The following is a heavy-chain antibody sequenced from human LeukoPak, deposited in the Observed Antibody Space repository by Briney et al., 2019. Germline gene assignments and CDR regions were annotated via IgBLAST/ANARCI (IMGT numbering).Heavy chain of an antibody. V-gene: IGHV1-18*01. CDR2: ISAYNGNT. CDR3: ARGYDSSGYPPIDY. D-gene: IGHD3-22*01. Sequence: ASVKVSCKASGYTFTSYGIGWVRQAPGQGLEWMGWISAYNGNTNYAQKLQGRVTMTTDTSTSTAYMELRSLRSDDTAVYYCARGYDSSGYPPIDYWGQGTLVTVSS. J-gene: IGHJ4*02. CDR1: GYTFTSYG.